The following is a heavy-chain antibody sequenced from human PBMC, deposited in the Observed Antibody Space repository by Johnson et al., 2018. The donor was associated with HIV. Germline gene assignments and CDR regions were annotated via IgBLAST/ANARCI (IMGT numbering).Heavy chain of an antibody. D-gene: IGHD6-19*01. CDR3: AKDLHDNSGWRVAFDI. V-gene: IGHV3-64*07. J-gene: IGHJ3*02. Sequence: VLLVESGGGLVQPGGSLRLSCAASGFTFSAYAMHWVRQAPGKGLEYVSVISSNGGTTYYADSVKGRFTISRDNSKNTQYLQMGSLRAEDMAVYYCAKDLHDNSGWRVAFDIWGQGTMVTVSS. CDR1: GFTFSAYA. CDR2: ISSNGGTT.